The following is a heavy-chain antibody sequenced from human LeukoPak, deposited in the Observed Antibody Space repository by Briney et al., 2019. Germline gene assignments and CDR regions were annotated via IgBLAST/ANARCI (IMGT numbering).Heavy chain of an antibody. CDR3: ARGMHPDY. V-gene: IGHV4-34*01. CDR2: INHSGST. Sequence: PSETLSLTCAVYGGSFSGYYWSWIRQPPGKGLEWIGEINHSGSTNYNPSLKSRVTISADTSKNQFTLKLSSVTAADTAVYYCARGMHPDYWGQGTLVTVSS. J-gene: IGHJ4*02. CDR1: GGSFSGYY.